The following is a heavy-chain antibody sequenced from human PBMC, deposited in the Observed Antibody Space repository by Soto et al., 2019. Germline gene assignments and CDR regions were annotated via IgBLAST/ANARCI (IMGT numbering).Heavy chain of an antibody. V-gene: IGHV4-59*08. CDR3: ARAPSYYDCSPTRGELRK. CDR2: IYYSGST. D-gene: IGHD3-22*01. CDR1: GGSISSYY. Sequence: SETLSLTCTVSGGSISSYYWSWIRQPPGKGLEWIGYIYYSGSTNYNPSLKSRVTISVDTSKNQFSLKLSSVTAADTAVYYCARAPSYYDCSPTRGELRKWGQGTLVTVSS. J-gene: IGHJ4*02.